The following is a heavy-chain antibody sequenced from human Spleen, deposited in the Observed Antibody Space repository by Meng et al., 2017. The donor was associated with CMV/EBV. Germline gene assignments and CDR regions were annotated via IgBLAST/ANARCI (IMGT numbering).Heavy chain of an antibody. J-gene: IGHJ6*02. CDR3: TRVKGWSPYYSDYAMDV. CDR1: GFTFSGFG. D-gene: IGHD3-3*01. Sequence: GGSLRLSCAGSGFTFSGFGMNWVRRAPGKGLEWVSFISGGSSYIYYADSLKGRFTISRDNAKNSLYLQINSLRAEDTAVYYCTRVKGWSPYYSDYAMDVWGQGTTVTVSS. V-gene: IGHV3-21*04. CDR2: ISGGSSYI.